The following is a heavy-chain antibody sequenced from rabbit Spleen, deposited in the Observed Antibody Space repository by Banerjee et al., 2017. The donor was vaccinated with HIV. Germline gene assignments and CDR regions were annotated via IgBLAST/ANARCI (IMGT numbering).Heavy chain of an antibody. D-gene: IGHD4-1*01. CDR2: IDPLFDNT. J-gene: IGHJ4*01. V-gene: IGHV1S47*01. CDR1: GFDFSAYG. Sequence: QEQLVESGGGLVQPGGSLKLSCKASGFDFSAYGVSWVRQASGKGLEWIGYIDPLFDNTYYASWVNGRFTVSSHNAQTTLYLQLNSLTAADTATYFCVREVAGKFNLWGQGTLVTVS. CDR3: VREVAGKFNL.